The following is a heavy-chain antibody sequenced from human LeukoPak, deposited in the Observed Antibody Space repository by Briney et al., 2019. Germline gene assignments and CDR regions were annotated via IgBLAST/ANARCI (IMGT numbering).Heavy chain of an antibody. Sequence: GGSLRLSCAVSGFTFSSYGMSWVRQAPGKGLEWVPAISGSGGSTYYADSVKGRFTISRDYSKNTLYLQMNSLRAEDTAVYYCAKDQGVYFDYWGQGTLVTVSS. CDR2: ISGSGGST. D-gene: IGHD3-16*01. V-gene: IGHV3-23*01. CDR1: GFTFSSYG. J-gene: IGHJ4*02. CDR3: AKDQGVYFDY.